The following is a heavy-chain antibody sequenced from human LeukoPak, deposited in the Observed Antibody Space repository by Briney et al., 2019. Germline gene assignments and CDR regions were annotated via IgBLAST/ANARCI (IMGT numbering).Heavy chain of an antibody. D-gene: IGHD2-21*01. V-gene: IGHV3-30*02. CDR1: GFTFSSYG. J-gene: IGHJ4*02. CDR3: EKVRIWRLIH. CDR2: IWYDGSNK. Sequence: PGGSLRLSCAASGFTFSSYGMHWVRQAPGKGLEWVGFIWYDGSNKYYADSVKGRFTISRDNSKNTLYLQMNSLRAEDTAVYYCEKVRIWRLIHWGQGTLVTVSS.